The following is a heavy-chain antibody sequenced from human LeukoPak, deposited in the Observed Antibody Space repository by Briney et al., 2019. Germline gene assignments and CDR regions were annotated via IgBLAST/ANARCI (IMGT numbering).Heavy chain of an antibody. CDR1: GYAFTSYD. V-gene: IGHV1-8*01. CDR2: MSPTSGDT. CDR3: ARGESALWFGEVNP. D-gene: IGHD3-10*01. J-gene: IGHJ4*02. Sequence: ASVKVSCKASGYAFTSYDISWVRQAPGQGFEWLGWMSPTSGDTGYAEEFQGRVTMTRGISKNTAYMELTGLTSGDTAIYYCARGESALWFGEVNPWGQGTLVVVSS.